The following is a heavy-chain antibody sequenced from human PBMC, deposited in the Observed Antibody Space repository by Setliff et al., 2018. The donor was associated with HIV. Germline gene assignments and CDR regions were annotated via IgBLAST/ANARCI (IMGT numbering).Heavy chain of an antibody. CDR1: GITFINAA. D-gene: IGHD3-9*01. V-gene: IGHV3-15*01. Sequence: GGSLRLSCVTSGITFINAAMAWVRQAPGKGPEWISFIYSGSSSAVFADSVKGRIKSKKDGETTDYSAPVRGRFVISRDDSRNTMFLQMNSLKTEDTAVYHCVTDLGYFDGNGYPHWGQGTLVTVSS. CDR2: IKSKKDGETT. J-gene: IGHJ4*02. CDR3: VTDLGYFDGNGYPH.